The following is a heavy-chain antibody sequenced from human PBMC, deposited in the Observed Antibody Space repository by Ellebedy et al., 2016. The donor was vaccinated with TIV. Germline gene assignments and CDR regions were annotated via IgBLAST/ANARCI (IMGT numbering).Heavy chain of an antibody. Sequence: GGSLRLXCAASGFTFSSYSMNWVRQAPGKGLEWVSSISSSGNYIYYADSMKGRFTISRDNSKNTLYLQMSSLRAEDTAVFYCVKGDRYYYYYYGMDVWGQGTTVTDSS. CDR3: VKGDRYYYYYYGMDV. J-gene: IGHJ6*02. CDR2: ISSSGNYI. D-gene: IGHD5-24*01. V-gene: IGHV3-21*01. CDR1: GFTFSSYS.